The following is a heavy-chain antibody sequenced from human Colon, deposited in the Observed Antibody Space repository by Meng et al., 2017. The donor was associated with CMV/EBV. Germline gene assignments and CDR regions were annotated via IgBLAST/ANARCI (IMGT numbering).Heavy chain of an antibody. J-gene: IGHJ4*02. CDR3: AKEVATRDHGADY. V-gene: IGHV3-23*01. CDR2: ISANGNTI. CDR1: GFIFNNHA. Sequence: GESLKISCAGSGFIFNNHAMSWVRQAPGKGLEWVSAISANGNTIFYSDSVRGRFTISRDNSRNTLFLQMNSLRAEDTAVYYCAKEVATRDHGADYWGQGTLVTVSS. D-gene: IGHD2-15*01.